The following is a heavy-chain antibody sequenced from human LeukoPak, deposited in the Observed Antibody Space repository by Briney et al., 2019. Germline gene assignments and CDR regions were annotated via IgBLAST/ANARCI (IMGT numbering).Heavy chain of an antibody. CDR2: ISSSGSTI. Sequence: GGSLRLSCAASGFTFSDYYMSWIRQALGKGLERVSYISSSGSTIYYADSVKGRFTISRDNAKNSLYLQMNSLRAEDTAVYYCAGGYYYDSSGYYPPDYWGQGTLVTVSS. J-gene: IGHJ4*02. CDR1: GFTFSDYY. CDR3: AGGYYYDSSGYYPPDY. D-gene: IGHD3-22*01. V-gene: IGHV3-11*01.